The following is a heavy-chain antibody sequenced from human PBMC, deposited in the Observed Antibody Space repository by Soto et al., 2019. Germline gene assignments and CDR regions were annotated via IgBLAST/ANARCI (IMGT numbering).Heavy chain of an antibody. Sequence: QVQLQESGPGLVKPSGTLSLTCAVSSGSISSSNWWSWVRQPPGKGLAWSGEIYHSGSTNYNPSLKSRVTISVDKSTTQFSLKLSSVTAADTAVYYCATHGSAYYDFWSGYYNAFDIWGQGTMVTVSS. D-gene: IGHD3-3*01. J-gene: IGHJ3*02. CDR1: SGSISSSNW. CDR2: IYHSGST. V-gene: IGHV4-4*02. CDR3: ATHGSAYYDFWSGYYNAFDI.